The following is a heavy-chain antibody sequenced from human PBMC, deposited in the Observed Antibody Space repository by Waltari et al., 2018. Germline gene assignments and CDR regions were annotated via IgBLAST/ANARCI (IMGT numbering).Heavy chain of an antibody. J-gene: IGHJ3*02. CDR3: ARDGGSGWELHDAFDI. CDR1: GYSISSGYY. V-gene: IGHV4-38-2*02. Sequence: QVQLQASGPGLVKPSETLSLTCAVSGYSISSGYYWGWIRQPPGKGLEWIGSIYHSGSTYYNPSLKSRVTRSGDTSKNQFSLKLSSVTAADTAVYYCARDGGSGWELHDAFDIWGQGTMVTVSS. D-gene: IGHD6-19*01. CDR2: IYHSGST.